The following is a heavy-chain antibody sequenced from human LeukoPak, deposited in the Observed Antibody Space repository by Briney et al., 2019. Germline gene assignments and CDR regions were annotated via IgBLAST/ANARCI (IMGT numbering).Heavy chain of an antibody. V-gene: IGHV1-69*13. J-gene: IGHJ6*04. CDR1: GGTFSSYA. CDR3: ARWFGELSADV. Sequence: SVEVCKASGGTFSSYAISWVRQAPGQGLEWMGGIIPIFGTANYAQKFQGRVTITADESTSTAYMELSSLRSEDTAVYYCARWFGELSADVWGKGTTVTVSS. CDR2: IIPIFGTA. D-gene: IGHD3-10*01.